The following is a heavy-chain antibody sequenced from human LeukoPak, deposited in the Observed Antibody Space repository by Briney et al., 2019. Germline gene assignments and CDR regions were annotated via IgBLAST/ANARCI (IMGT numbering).Heavy chain of an antibody. CDR1: GFIFRNYA. V-gene: IGHV3-30*18. D-gene: IGHD6-13*01. J-gene: IGHJ4*02. CDR3: AKDRDSSTWSFFDF. CDR2: GSHDGRNK. Sequence: GGSLRLSCVAPGFIFRNYAMHWVRQAPGKGLEWVAVGSHDGRNKIYGDSVKGRFTISRDNSKNTVYLQMDNLRPEDTAVYYCAKDRDSSTWSFFDFWGQGTLVTVSS.